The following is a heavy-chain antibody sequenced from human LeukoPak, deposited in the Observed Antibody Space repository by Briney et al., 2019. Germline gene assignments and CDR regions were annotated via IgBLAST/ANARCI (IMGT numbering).Heavy chain of an antibody. CDR1: GFTFSDYY. J-gene: IGHJ5*02. V-gene: IGHV3-11*01. CDR3: ARTMVRGVIIMGDNLFDP. Sequence: GGSLRLSCAASGFTFSDYYMSWIRQAPGKGLEWVSYISSSGSTIYYADSVKGRFTISRDNAKNSLYLQMNSLRAEDTAVYYCARTMVRGVIIMGDNLFDPWGQGTLVTVSS. D-gene: IGHD3-10*01. CDR2: ISSSGSTI.